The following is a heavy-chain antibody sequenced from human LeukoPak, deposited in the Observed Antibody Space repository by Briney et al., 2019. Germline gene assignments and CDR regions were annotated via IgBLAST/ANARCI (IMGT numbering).Heavy chain of an antibody. V-gene: IGHV4-39*01. Sequence: PSETLSLTCSVSGASITNTNDYWAWIRRSPGKGMEWIGSIYSSGSTYYNPSLQSRVTLSVDTSKNQFSLKLSSVTATDTTLYYCARHVRAIFFDDWGQGTLVTVSS. CDR2: IYSSGST. J-gene: IGHJ4*02. CDR3: ARHVRAIFFDD. D-gene: IGHD3-3*01. CDR1: GASITNTNDY.